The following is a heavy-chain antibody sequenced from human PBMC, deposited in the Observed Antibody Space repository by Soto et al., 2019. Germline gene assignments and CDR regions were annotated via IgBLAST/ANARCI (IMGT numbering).Heavy chain of an antibody. V-gene: IGHV3-23*01. CDR1: GFTFSTYP. CDR3: AKGGLYTYGMDV. J-gene: IGHJ6*02. CDR2: INAGGDST. Sequence: EVQLLESGGGLVQPGGSLRLSCAASGFTFSTYPMSWVRQAPGKGLEWVSTINAGGDSTVYAHSVKGRFTISRDNSKNTLYLQMNSLGAEDTAIYSCAKGGLYTYGMDVWGQGTTVTVSS. D-gene: IGHD1-20*01.